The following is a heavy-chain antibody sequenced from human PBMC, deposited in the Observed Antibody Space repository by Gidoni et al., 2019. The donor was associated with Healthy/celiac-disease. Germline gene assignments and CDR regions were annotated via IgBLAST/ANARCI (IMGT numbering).Heavy chain of an antibody. V-gene: IGHV4-34*01. CDR3: ARGWPPSAIGKANMDV. D-gene: IGHD2-21*01. CDR1: GGSFSGYY. CDR2: INHSGST. J-gene: IGHJ6*02. Sequence: QVQLQQWGAGLLKPSATLSLTCAVFGGSFSGYYWSWIRQPPGKGLEWIGEINHSGSTNYNPSLKSRVTISVDTSKNQFSLKLSSVTAADTAVYYCARGWPPSAIGKANMDVWGQGTAVTVSS.